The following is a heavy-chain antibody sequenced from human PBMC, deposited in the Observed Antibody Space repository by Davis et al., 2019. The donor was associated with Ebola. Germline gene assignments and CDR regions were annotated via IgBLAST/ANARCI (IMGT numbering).Heavy chain of an antibody. CDR1: GGSISSYY. CDR3: ARARPTYYYDSSGYGSSFYFDY. J-gene: IGHJ4*02. V-gene: IGHV4-59*12. Sequence: MPSETLSLTCTVLGGSISSYYWSWIRQPPGKGMEWIGYIYYSGSTNYNPSLKSRVTISVDRSKNQFSLKLSSVTAADTAVYYCARARPTYYYDSSGYGSSFYFDYWGQGTLVTVSS. D-gene: IGHD3-22*01. CDR2: IYYSGST.